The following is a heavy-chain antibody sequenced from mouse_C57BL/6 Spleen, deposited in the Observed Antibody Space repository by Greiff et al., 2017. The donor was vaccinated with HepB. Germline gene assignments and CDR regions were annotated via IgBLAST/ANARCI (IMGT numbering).Heavy chain of an antibody. Sequence: DVMLVESGGGLVKPGGSLKLSCAASGFTFSSYTMSWVRQTPEKRLEWVATISGGGGNTYYPDSVKGRFTISRDNAKNTLYLQMSSLRSEDTALYYCARHADYYGRGGAMDYWGQGTSVTVSS. CDR1: GFTFSSYT. CDR2: ISGGGGNT. J-gene: IGHJ4*01. CDR3: ARHADYYGRGGAMDY. V-gene: IGHV5-9*01. D-gene: IGHD1-1*01.